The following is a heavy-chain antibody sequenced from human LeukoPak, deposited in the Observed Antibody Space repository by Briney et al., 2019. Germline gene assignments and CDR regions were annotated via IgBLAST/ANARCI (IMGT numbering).Heavy chain of an antibody. V-gene: IGHV3-33*03. CDR3: AKAARLGPSHFDY. CDR1: GFTFTAYG. D-gene: IGHD6-25*01. CDR2: VWVDGINK. J-gene: IGHJ4*02. Sequence: GRSLRLSCATSGFTFTAYGLHWVRQAPGMGLEWVAVVWVDGINKFYADSVKGRFTISRDNSRSTLYLHMNSLRDDDTAVYYCAKAARLGPSHFDYWGRGTLVTVSS.